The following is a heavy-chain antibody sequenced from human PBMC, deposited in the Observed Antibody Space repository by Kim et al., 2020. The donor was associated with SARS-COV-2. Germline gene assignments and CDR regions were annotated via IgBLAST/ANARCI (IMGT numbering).Heavy chain of an antibody. V-gene: IGHV4-39*01. J-gene: IGHJ4*02. Sequence: SETLSLTCTVSGGSISSSSYYWGWIRQPPGKGLEWIGSIYYSGSTYYNPSLKSRVTISVDTSKNQFSLKLSSVTAADTAVYYCARQWVVKRYFDWLHPGVDYWGQRTLCTVSS. CDR1: GGSISSSSYY. CDR3: ARQWVVKRYFDWLHPGVDY. CDR2: IYYSGST. D-gene: IGHD3-9*01.